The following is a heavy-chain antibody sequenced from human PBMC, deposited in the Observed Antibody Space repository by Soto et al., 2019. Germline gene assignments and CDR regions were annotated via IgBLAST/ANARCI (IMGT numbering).Heavy chain of an antibody. CDR3: ARANYQYYYDSSGYLKFDY. D-gene: IGHD3-22*01. V-gene: IGHV1-69*13. CDR2: IIPIFGTA. Sequence: SVKLSRRASGVTFSSYAISWVRQAPGQGLEWMGGIIPIFGTANYAQKFQGRVTITADESTSTAYMELSSLRSEDTAVYYCARANYQYYYDSSGYLKFDYWGQGTLVTVSS. J-gene: IGHJ4*02. CDR1: GVTFSSYA.